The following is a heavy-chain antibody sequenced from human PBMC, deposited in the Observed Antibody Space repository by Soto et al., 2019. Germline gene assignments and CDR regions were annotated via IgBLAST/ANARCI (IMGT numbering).Heavy chain of an antibody. CDR3: ARGSAYDYVWGY. CDR2: IGGSTSYI. CDR1: GFTFSSYS. Sequence: EVQLLESGGGLVKPGGSLRLSCAASGFTFSSYSLNWVRQGPGKGLEWVSSIGGSTSYIFYADSVRGRFTISTDNAKNSVFLQMNNLRVEDTAVYYCARGSAYDYVWGYWGQGTPVTVSS. J-gene: IGHJ4*02. V-gene: IGHV3-21*01. D-gene: IGHD3-16*01.